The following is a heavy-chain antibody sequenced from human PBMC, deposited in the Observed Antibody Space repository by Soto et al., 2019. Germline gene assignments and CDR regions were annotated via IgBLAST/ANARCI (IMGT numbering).Heavy chain of an antibody. V-gene: IGHV4-30-4*01. CDR2: IYYSGST. D-gene: IGHD3-10*01. Sequence: QVQLQESGPGLVKPSQTLSLTCTVSGGSISRGDYYWSWIRQPPGKGLEWIGYIYYSGSTYYNPSLKSRVTISVDTSKNQFSLKLSSVTAADTAVYYCARVVLWFDEYYGMDVWGQGTTVTVSS. J-gene: IGHJ6*02. CDR1: GGSISRGDYY. CDR3: ARVVLWFDEYYGMDV.